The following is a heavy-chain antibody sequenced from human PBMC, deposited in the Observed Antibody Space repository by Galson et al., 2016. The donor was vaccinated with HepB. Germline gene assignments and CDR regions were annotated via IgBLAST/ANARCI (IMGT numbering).Heavy chain of an antibody. Sequence: SVKVSCKASGYTFTRHAMHWVRQAPGQRLEWMGWIDAGNGNTEYSEKFQGRVTITRDTSARTVYMELSSLRGEDTAVYYCARDRGSSSDILWFDPWGQGTLVTVSS. D-gene: IGHD6-6*01. CDR3: ARDRGSSSDILWFDP. J-gene: IGHJ5*02. V-gene: IGHV1-3*01. CDR1: GYTFTRHA. CDR2: IDAGNGNT.